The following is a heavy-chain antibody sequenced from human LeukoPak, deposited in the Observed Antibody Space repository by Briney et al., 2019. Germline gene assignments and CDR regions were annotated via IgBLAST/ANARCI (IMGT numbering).Heavy chain of an antibody. D-gene: IGHD3-22*01. Sequence: PGGSLRLSCAASGFTLSTYAMSWVRQAPGKGLEWVSVISGSGVSTYYADSVEGRFTISRDKSSNTLYLQMNSLRAEDTAVYYCAKRGYDSGGYYGYFDYWGQGTLVTVSS. J-gene: IGHJ4*02. CDR2: ISGSGVST. V-gene: IGHV3-23*01. CDR3: AKRGYDSGGYYGYFDY. CDR1: GFTLSTYA.